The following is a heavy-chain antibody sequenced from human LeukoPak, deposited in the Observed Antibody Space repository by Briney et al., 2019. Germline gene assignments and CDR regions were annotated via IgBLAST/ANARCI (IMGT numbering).Heavy chain of an antibody. D-gene: IGHD5-18*01. CDR1: GYIFTSYG. Sequence: AASVKVSCKASGYIFTSYGISWVRQAPGRGLEWMGWISAYNGNTNYAQNLQGRVIMTTDTSTGTAYMELRSLRSDDTAVYYCAREGIQLWLDLSYWGQGTLVTVSS. J-gene: IGHJ4*02. CDR3: AREGIQLWLDLSY. V-gene: IGHV1-18*01. CDR2: ISAYNGNT.